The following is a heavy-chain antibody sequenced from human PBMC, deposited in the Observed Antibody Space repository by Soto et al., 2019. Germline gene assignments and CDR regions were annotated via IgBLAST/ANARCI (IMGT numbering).Heavy chain of an antibody. D-gene: IGHD4-17*01. J-gene: IGHJ6*02. Sequence: ESLKISCRGLGYSFTTSWTGWVRQVPWKGLEWIGVIYPGDSDSRYSPSLQCQVTRSADKSITTAYLQRRSLKASDTAAYYCVSGETTFMDVWGQGTTENVSS. CDR3: VSGETTFMDV. CDR1: GYSFTTSW. CDR2: IYPGDSDS. V-gene: IGHV5-51*01.